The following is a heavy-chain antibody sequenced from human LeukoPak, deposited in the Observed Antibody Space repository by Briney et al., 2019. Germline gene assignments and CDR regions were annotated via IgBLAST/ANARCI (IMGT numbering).Heavy chain of an antibody. CDR2: ISSSSSYI. CDR1: GFTFSSYT. D-gene: IGHD2/OR15-2a*01. J-gene: IGHJ5*02. CDR3: AREFLGFHP. Sequence: PGGSLRLSCAASGFTFSSYTMKWVRQAPGKGLEWVSSISSSSSYIYYADSVKGRFTISRDNAKNSLFLQMNSLRAEDTALYYCAREFLGFHPWGQGTLVTVSS. V-gene: IGHV3-21*04.